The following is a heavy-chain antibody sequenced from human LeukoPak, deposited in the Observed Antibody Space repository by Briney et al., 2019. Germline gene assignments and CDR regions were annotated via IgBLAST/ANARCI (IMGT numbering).Heavy chain of an antibody. D-gene: IGHD2-15*01. CDR3: ARSAHLGYCSGGSCYSEDAFDI. J-gene: IGHJ3*02. Sequence: GGSLRLSCAASGFTFSSYRMSWVRQAPGKGLEWVANIRQDGSEKYYVDSVKGRFTISRHNAKNSLYLQMNSLRAEDTAVYYCARSAHLGYCSGGSCYSEDAFDIWGQGTMVTVSS. CDR2: IRQDGSEK. V-gene: IGHV3-7*01. CDR1: GFTFSSYR.